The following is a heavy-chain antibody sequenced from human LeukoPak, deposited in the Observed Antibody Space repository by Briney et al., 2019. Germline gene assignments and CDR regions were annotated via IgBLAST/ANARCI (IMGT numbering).Heavy chain of an antibody. D-gene: IGHD2-15*01. CDR1: GGTFSGYY. CDR3: AREYGCSGGSCYGDAFDI. V-gene: IGHV4-34*01. CDR2: INHSGST. Sequence: SETLSLTCAVYGGTFSGYYWSWIRQPPGKGLEWIGEINHSGSTNYNPSLKSRVTISVDTSKNQFSLKLSSVTAADTAVYYCAREYGCSGGSCYGDAFDIWGQGTMVTVSS. J-gene: IGHJ3*02.